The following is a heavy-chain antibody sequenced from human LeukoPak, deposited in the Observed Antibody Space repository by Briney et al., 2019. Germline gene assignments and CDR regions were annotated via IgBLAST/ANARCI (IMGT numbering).Heavy chain of an antibody. Sequence: GGSLRLSCAASGFTFSSNWMHWVRQAPGKGLVWVSRINSDGSTTDYADSVKGRFTISRDNTKNTLYLQMNSLRAEDTAIFYCVRRPISGGPFGMDVWGHGTTVTVSS. CDR2: INSDGSTT. J-gene: IGHJ6*02. CDR1: GFTFSSNW. D-gene: IGHD2-8*02. V-gene: IGHV3-74*01. CDR3: VRRPISGGPFGMDV.